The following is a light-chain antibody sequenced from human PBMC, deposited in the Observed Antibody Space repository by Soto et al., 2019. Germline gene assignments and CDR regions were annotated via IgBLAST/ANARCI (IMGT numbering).Light chain of an antibody. J-gene: IGKJ1*01. CDR1: QSVSGNY. Sequence: EIVLTQSPGTLYLSPGERATLSCRASQSVSGNYLVWYQQKRGQAPRLLIYGASSRATGIPDRFSGSGSGTDFTLTISRLEPEDFAVYYCQQYGGSPRTCGQGTKVEIK. CDR3: QQYGGSPRT. V-gene: IGKV3-20*01. CDR2: GAS.